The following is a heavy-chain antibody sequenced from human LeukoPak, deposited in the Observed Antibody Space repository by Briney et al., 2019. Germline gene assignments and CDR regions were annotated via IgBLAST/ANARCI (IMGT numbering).Heavy chain of an antibody. CDR1: GYTLTTYA. Sequence: ASVKVSCKASGYTLTTYALHWVRQAPGESFEWLGWINAGHGKPEYSQKFQGRVTFTRDTSANTAYMDLTGLRSEDTAVYYCASLGEYSYVHFDYWGQGTLVTVSS. V-gene: IGHV1-3*01. J-gene: IGHJ4*02. CDR3: ASLGEYSYVHFDY. D-gene: IGHD5-18*01. CDR2: INAGHGKP.